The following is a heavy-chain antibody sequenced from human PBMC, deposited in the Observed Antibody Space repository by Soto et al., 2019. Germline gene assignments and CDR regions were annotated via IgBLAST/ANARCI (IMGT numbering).Heavy chain of an antibody. CDR3: SKSIPIPPNWSDP. CDR1: GLTFSSYA. Sequence: PGGSLRLSCAASGLTFSSYAMNWVRQAPGKGLEWVSTINDSGGSTYYADSVKGRFTISRDNSKNTLYLQMNSLRAEDTAVYYCSKSIPIPPNWSDPWCQGPLRTVST. V-gene: IGHV3-23*01. CDR2: INDSGGST. J-gene: IGHJ5*02. D-gene: IGHD3-3*01.